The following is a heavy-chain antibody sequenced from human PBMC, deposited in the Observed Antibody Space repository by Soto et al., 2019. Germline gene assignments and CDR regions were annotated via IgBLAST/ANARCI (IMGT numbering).Heavy chain of an antibody. CDR2: INPNSGGT. CDR1: GYTFTGYY. J-gene: IGHJ6*02. CDR3: ARPSRRGPYKTPGPYYYYYYGMDV. Sequence: GASVKVSCKASGYTFTGYYMHWVRQAPGQGLEWMGWINPNSGGTNYAQKFQGWVTMTRDTSISTAYMELSRLRSDDTAVYYCARPSRRGPYKTPGPYYYYYYGMDVWGQGTTVTVSS. V-gene: IGHV1-2*04. D-gene: IGHD1-1*01.